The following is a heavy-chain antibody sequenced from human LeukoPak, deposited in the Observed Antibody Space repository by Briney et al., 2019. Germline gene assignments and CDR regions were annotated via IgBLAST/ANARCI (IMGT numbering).Heavy chain of an antibody. CDR2: IYYSGST. D-gene: IGHD6-13*01. J-gene: IGHJ3*02. Sequence: SETLSLTCTASGGSISSYYWSWIRQPPGKGLEWIGYIYYSGSTNYNPSLKSRVTISVDTSKNQFSLKLSSVTAAETAVYYCSVGSSWYSPYTFDIWGQGTMVTVSS. V-gene: IGHV4-59*08. CDR1: GGSISSYY. CDR3: SVGSSWYSPYTFDI.